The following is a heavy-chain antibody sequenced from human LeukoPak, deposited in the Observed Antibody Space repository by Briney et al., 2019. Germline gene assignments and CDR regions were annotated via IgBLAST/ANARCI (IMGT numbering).Heavy chain of an antibody. J-gene: IGHJ4*02. CDR3: TRSNAASLGGFNY. CDR1: GYSFTSYW. Sequence: GESLKVSCKGSGYSFTSYWIGWVRQMPGKGLEWMGIIYPGDSDTRYSPSFQGQVTISADKSISTAYLQWSSLKASDTAMYYCTRSNAASLGGFNYWGQGTLVTVSS. CDR2: IYPGDSDT. D-gene: IGHD3-10*01. V-gene: IGHV5-51*01.